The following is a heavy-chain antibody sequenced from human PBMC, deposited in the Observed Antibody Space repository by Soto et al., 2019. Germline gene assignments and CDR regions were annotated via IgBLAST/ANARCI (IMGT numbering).Heavy chain of an antibody. D-gene: IGHD6-13*01. Sequence: GGSLRLSCAASGFTFSGSAMHWVRQASGKGLEWVGRIRSKANSYATAYAASVKGRFTISRDDSKNTAYLQMNSLKTEDTAVYYCTRHSPPVIAAAGPHPLRYYYYGMDVWGQGTTVTVSS. CDR1: GFTFSGSA. CDR2: IRSKANSYAT. J-gene: IGHJ6*02. CDR3: TRHSPPVIAAAGPHPLRYYYYGMDV. V-gene: IGHV3-73*01.